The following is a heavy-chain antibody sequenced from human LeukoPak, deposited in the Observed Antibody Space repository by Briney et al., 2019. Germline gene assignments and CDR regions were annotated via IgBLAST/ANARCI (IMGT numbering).Heavy chain of an antibody. Sequence: HPGGSLRLSCAASGFTFSNYAMNWVRQAPGKGLEWVANIKQDGSEKYYVDSVKGRFTISRDNAKNSLYLQMNSLRAEDTAVYYCASGSPPYSSSSDYWGQGTLVTVSS. CDR3: ASGSPPYSSSSDY. J-gene: IGHJ4*02. V-gene: IGHV3-7*01. D-gene: IGHD6-6*01. CDR1: GFTFSNYA. CDR2: IKQDGSEK.